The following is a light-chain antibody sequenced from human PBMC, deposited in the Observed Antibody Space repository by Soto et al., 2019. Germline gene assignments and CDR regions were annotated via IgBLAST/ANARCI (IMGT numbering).Light chain of an antibody. Sequence: QSALTQPASVSGSPGQSITISCTGTSSDVGGYNYVSWYQQHPGKAPKLMIFDVSNRPSGVSNRFSGSKSDNTASLTISGLQAEDEADYYCSSYTTSNTPLFVFGTGTQLTVL. V-gene: IGLV2-14*01. CDR2: DVS. CDR3: SSYTTSNTPLFV. CDR1: SSDVGGYNY. J-gene: IGLJ7*01.